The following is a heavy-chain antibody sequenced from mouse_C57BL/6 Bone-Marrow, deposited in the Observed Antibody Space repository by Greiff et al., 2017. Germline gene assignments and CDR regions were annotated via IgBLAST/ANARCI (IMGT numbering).Heavy chain of an antibody. J-gene: IGHJ4*01. CDR1: GFTFSDYG. CDR3: ARPKGNAMYY. V-gene: IGHV5-17*01. Sequence: EVMLVESGGGLVKPGGSLKLSCAASGFTFSDYGMHWVRQAPEKGLEWVPYISSGSSTIYYADTVKGRFTISRDNAKNTLFLQMTSLRSEDTAMYYCARPKGNAMYYWGQGTSVTVSS. CDR2: ISSGSSTI.